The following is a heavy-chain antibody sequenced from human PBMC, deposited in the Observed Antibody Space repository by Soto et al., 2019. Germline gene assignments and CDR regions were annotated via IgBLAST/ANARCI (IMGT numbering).Heavy chain of an antibody. D-gene: IGHD2-2*01. CDR1: GFTFSSYG. CDR3: AREHGSTESYQDY. V-gene: IGHV3-33*01. Sequence: PGGSLRLSCAVSGFTFSSYGIHWVRQAPGKGLEWVAVIWYDGSNKYYADSVRDRFTISRDNSKNTLYLQMNSLGAGDTAVYYCAREHGSTESYQDYWGQGTLVTVSS. J-gene: IGHJ4*02. CDR2: IWYDGSNK.